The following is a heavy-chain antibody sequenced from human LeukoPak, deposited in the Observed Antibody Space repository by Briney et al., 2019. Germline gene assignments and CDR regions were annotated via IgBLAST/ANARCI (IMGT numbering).Heavy chain of an antibody. D-gene: IGHD3-16*01. CDR2: IRSKAYNYAT. J-gene: IGHJ4*02. CDR3: LGAEYFFDY. Sequence: GGSLKLSCAASGFTFSDSAMHWVRQASGKGLEWVGRIRSKAYNYATAYAASVKGRLTISRDDSKNTAHLQMNSLKTEDTAVYYCLGAEYFFDYWGQGTLVTVSS. CDR1: GFTFSDSA. V-gene: IGHV3-73*01.